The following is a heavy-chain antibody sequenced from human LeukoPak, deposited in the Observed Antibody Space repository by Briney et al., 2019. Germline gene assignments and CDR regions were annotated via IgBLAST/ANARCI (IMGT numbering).Heavy chain of an antibody. J-gene: IGHJ3*02. D-gene: IGHD2-15*01. CDR2: ISGSGGSA. V-gene: IGHV3-23*01. Sequence: PGGSLRLSCAASGFRFSSYAMSWVRQAPGKGLEWASNISGSGGSAYYADSVKGRFTISRDNSKNTVYLQMNSLRTEDTAVYYCAKDMYRGDTVVRGAFDIWGQGTMVTVSS. CDR1: GFRFSSYA. CDR3: AKDMYRGDTVVRGAFDI.